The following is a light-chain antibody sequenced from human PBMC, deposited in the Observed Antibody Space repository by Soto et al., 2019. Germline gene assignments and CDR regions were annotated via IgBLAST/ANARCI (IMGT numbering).Light chain of an antibody. J-gene: IGKJ2*01. CDR3: KQYGSSYGRSRYT. CDR1: QSVARNY. CDR2: GAS. Sequence: EIVLTQSPGTLSLSPGERATLSCRASQSVARNYLAWYQQKPGQAPRLLIYGASNRATGIPDRFSGSGSGTDFTLTISRLEPEDFAVYYCKQYGSSYGRSRYTFGQGTKLEIK. V-gene: IGKV3-20*01.